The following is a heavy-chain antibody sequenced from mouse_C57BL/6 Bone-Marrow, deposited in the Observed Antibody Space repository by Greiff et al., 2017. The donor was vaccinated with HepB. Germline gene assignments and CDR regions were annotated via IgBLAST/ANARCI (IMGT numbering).Heavy chain of an antibody. Sequence: VQLQQSGAELVKPGASVKLSCTASGFNFKDYYMHWVKQRPEQGLEWIGRIDPEDGETKYATKFQGKATITADTSSNTAYLQLSSLTSEDTAVYYCAGNYYSNCDEAMDYWGQGTSVTVSS. CDR1: GFNFKDYY. CDR2: IDPEDGET. J-gene: IGHJ4*01. CDR3: AGNYYSNCDEAMDY. D-gene: IGHD2-5*01. V-gene: IGHV14-2*01.